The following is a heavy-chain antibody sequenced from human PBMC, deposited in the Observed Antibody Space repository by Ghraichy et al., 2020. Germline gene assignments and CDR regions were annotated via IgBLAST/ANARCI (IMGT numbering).Heavy chain of an antibody. CDR2: IYHSGST. CDR3: AARQGWSSSGWDAFDI. Sequence: SETLSLTCAVSGGSISSSNWWSWVRQPPGKGLEWIGEIYHSGSTNYNPSLKSRVTISVDKSKNQFSLKLSSVTAADTAVYYCAARQGWSSSGWDAFDIWGQGTMVTVSS. J-gene: IGHJ3*02. CDR1: GGSISSSNW. D-gene: IGHD6-19*01. V-gene: IGHV4-4*02.